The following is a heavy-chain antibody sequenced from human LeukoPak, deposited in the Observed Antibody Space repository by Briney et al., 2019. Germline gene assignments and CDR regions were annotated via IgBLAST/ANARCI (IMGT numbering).Heavy chain of an antibody. Sequence: GGSLRLSCAASGFTFSSYWMSWVRQAPGKGLEWVANIKQDGSEKYYVDSVKGRFTISRDNAKNSLYLQMNSLRAEDTALYYCAKDISPGSCVVTSIGPYWYFDLWGRGTLVTVSS. CDR3: AKDISPGSCVVTSIGPYWYFDL. D-gene: IGHD2-21*02. CDR2: IKQDGSEK. J-gene: IGHJ2*01. CDR1: GFTFSSYW. V-gene: IGHV3-7*03.